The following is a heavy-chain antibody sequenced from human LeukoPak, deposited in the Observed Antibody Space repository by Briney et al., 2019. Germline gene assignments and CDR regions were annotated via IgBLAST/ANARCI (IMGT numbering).Heavy chain of an antibody. Sequence: SETLSLTCAVSGGSFSGYYWSWIRQPPGKGLEWIGEINHSGSTNYNPSLKSRVTISVGTSMNQFYLTLSSVTAADTAVYYCAKAYGDYGTKTYRRAYFDYWGQGTLVTVSS. V-gene: IGHV4-34*01. CDR3: AKAYGDYGTKTYRRAYFDY. J-gene: IGHJ4*02. CDR2: INHSGST. CDR1: GGSFSGYY. D-gene: IGHD4-17*01.